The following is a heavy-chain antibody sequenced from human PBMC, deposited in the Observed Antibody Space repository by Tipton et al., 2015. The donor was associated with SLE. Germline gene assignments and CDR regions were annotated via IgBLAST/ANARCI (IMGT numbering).Heavy chain of an antibody. D-gene: IGHD2/OR15-2a*01. CDR2: VTGGNDRI. Sequence: SLRLSCAASGFTFSDCAMTWVRQAPGKGLGWVSTVTGGNDRIYYADSVKGRFTISSDFSKTTLYLQMNNLRAADTAVYFCAKQPYFHYYMDGWGKGTTVTVSS. CDR3: AKQPYFHYYMDG. J-gene: IGHJ6*03. CDR1: GFTFSDCA. V-gene: IGHV3-23*01.